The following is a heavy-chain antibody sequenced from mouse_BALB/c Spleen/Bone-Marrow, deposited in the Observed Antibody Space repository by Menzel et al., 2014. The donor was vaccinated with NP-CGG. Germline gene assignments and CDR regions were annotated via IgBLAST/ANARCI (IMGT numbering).Heavy chain of an antibody. J-gene: IGHJ3*01. CDR3: ARFSQLGLLAY. V-gene: IGHV1-55*01. CDR1: GYNFTSYW. D-gene: IGHD3-1*01. CDR2: IYPGSGST. Sequence: QVQLQQSGAELVKPGTSVKLSFKASGYNFTSYWINWVKLRPGQGLEWIGDIYPGSGSTNYNEKFKRKATLTVDTSSSTAYMQLSSLASEDSALYYCARFSQLGLLAYWGQGTLVTVSA.